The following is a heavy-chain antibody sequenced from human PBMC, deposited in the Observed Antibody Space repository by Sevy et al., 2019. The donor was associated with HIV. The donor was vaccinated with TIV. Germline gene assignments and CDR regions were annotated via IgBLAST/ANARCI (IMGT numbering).Heavy chain of an antibody. CDR2: IRSKASGGTT. J-gene: IGHJ5*02. D-gene: IGHD3-10*01. CDR3: SKGGSGTGWFDP. Sequence: GGSLRLSCRASGFNFGDYPMSWFRQAPGKGLAWVGFIRSKASGGTTQYAASVKGRLTISRDDSESNAYLQLNSLKIEDTAVYYCSKGGSGTGWFDPWGQGTLVTVSS. V-gene: IGHV3-49*03. CDR1: GFNFGDYP.